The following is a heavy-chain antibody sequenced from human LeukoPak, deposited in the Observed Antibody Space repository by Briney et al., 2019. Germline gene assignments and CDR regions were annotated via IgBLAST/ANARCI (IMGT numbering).Heavy chain of an antibody. Sequence: SQTLSLTCIVSGASIDSGGYFWSWIRQHPGKGLEWIGYIYYTGSTYYNPSLKSRVTISVDTSKNQFSLKLSSMTAADTAVYYCARSPGYDILTGYNRGWFFDLWGRGTLVTVSS. J-gene: IGHJ2*01. CDR1: GASIDSGGYF. CDR3: ARSPGYDILTGYNRGWFFDL. V-gene: IGHV4-31*03. CDR2: IYYTGST. D-gene: IGHD3-9*01.